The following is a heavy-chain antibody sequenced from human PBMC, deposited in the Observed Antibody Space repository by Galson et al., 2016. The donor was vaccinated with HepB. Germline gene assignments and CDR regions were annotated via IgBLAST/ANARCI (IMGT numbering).Heavy chain of an antibody. V-gene: IGHV1-46*01. D-gene: IGHD3-16*01. CDR2: INPIAGTT. CDR1: GYTFTSYY. J-gene: IGHJ4*02. CDR3: TRERGSHGFDY. Sequence: SVKVSCKASGYTFTSYYIHWVRQAPGQGLEWMGIINPIAGTTTYEQRFQGRLTLTRDTSTSTVYMDLSSLTPEDTAVYYCTRERGSHGFDYWGQGALVTVSS.